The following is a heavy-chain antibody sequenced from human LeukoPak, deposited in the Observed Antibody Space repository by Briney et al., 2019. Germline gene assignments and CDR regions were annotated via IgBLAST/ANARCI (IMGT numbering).Heavy chain of an antibody. J-gene: IGHJ4*02. D-gene: IGHD2-8*02. CDR1: GASISSYY. CDR2: ISDSGRP. Sequence: PSETLSLTCTVSGASISSYYWSWIRQPPGKGLEWIGYISDSGRPTYNPSLKSRLTISVDTSKHQFSLNLRSVTAADAAIYYCARDLTGLGYFDYWGQGTLVTVSS. V-gene: IGHV4-59*01. CDR3: ARDLTGLGYFDY.